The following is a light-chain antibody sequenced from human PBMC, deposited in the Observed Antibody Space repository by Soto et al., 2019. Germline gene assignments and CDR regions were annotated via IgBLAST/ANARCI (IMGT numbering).Light chain of an antibody. CDR1: QTIRSW. CDR3: QHHNSYSEA. CDR2: TAS. Sequence: DIQMTQSPSTLSGSVGERVTVTWRASQTIRSWLAWYQQKPGKAPKLLIYTASTLKSGVPSRFSGSGSGTEFTLTISSLQPDDFATYYCQHHNSYSEAFGQGTKVDIK. J-gene: IGKJ1*01. V-gene: IGKV1-5*03.